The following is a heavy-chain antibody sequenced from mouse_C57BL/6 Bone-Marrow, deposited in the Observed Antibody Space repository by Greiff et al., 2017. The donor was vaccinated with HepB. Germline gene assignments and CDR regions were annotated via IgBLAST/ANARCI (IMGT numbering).Heavy chain of an antibody. J-gene: IGHJ4*01. D-gene: IGHD1-1*01. V-gene: IGHV5-12*01. CDR2: ISNGGGST. CDR3: ARGITTVVDYYAMDY. CDR1: GFTFSDYY. Sequence: DVHLVESGGGLVQPGGSLKLSCAASGFTFSDYYMYWVRQTPEKRLEWVAYISNGGGSTYYPDTVKGRFTISRDNAKNTLYLQMSRLKSEDTAMYYCARGITTVVDYYAMDYWGQGTSVTVSS.